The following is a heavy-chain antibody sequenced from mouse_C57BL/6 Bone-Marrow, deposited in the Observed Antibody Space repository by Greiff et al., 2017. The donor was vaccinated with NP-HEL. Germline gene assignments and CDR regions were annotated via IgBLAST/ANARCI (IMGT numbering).Heavy chain of an antibody. D-gene: IGHD4-1*01. CDR1: GYTFTSYW. V-gene: IGHV1-69*01. CDR2: IDPSDSST. J-gene: IGHJ3*01. Sequence: QVQLQQPGAELVMPGASVKLSCKASGYTFTSYWMHWVKQRPGQGLEWIGEIDPSDSSTNYNQKFKGKSTLTVDKSSSTAYMQLSSLTSEDSAVYYCARGTGPAWFAYWGQGTLVTVSA. CDR3: ARGTGPAWFAY.